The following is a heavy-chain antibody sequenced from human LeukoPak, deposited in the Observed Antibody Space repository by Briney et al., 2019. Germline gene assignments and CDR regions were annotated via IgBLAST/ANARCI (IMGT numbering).Heavy chain of an antibody. D-gene: IGHD1-26*01. J-gene: IGHJ4*02. Sequence: PGRSLRLSRVASGFTLSSHGMHWVRQAPGKGLEWVALIWYDGTRENYADSVKGRFTISRDLSKNTLNLQMNSLRVDDTAVFYCARDLSFGSLDFRGQGTLVTVSS. CDR1: GFTLSSHG. CDR3: ARDLSFGSLDF. V-gene: IGHV3-33*01. CDR2: IWYDGTRE.